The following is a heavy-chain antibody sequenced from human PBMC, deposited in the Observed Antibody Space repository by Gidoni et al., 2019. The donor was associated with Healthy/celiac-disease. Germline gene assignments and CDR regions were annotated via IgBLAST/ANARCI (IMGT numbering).Heavy chain of an antibody. D-gene: IGHD6-19*01. Sequence: QVQLVQSGAEVKKPGSSVKVSCKASGGTFSSYALSWVRQAPGQGLEWMGGIIPIFGTAHYAQKFQGRVTITADKSTRTAYMELSSLRSEDTAVYYCARSGEGEAVAGTDDGLGSAEYFQHWGQGTLVTVSS. V-gene: IGHV1-69*06. CDR1: GGTFSSYA. J-gene: IGHJ1*01. CDR2: IIPIFGTA. CDR3: ARSGEGEAVAGTDDGLGSAEYFQH.